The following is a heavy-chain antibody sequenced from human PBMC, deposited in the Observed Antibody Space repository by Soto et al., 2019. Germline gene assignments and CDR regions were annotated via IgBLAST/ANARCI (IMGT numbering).Heavy chain of an antibody. CDR1: GGSISSGDYY. V-gene: IGHV4-30-4*02. CDR2: IYYSGST. D-gene: IGHD3-10*01. J-gene: IGHJ6*02. Sequence: SETLSLTCTVSGGSISSGDYYWSWIRQPPGKGLEWIGYIYYSGSTYYNPSLKSRVTISVDTSKNQFSLKLSSVTAADTAVYYCAKPGIRFGNKMDVWAQGTTVTVSS. CDR3: AKPGIRFGNKMDV.